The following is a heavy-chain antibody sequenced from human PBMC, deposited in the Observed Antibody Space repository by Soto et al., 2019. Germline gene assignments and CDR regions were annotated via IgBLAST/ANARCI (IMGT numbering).Heavy chain of an antibody. D-gene: IGHD3-9*01. CDR3: AREYILTGYPRFSYYGMDV. CDR2: IYYSGST. J-gene: IGHJ6*02. CDR1: CGSISSYY. Sequence: PSETLSLTCTFSCGSISSYYWSWIRQPPGKGLGWVGYIYYSGSTNYNPSRKSRVTISVDTSKNQFSPKLSSVTAADTAVYYCAREYILTGYPRFSYYGMDVWGQGTTVTVSS. V-gene: IGHV4-59*01.